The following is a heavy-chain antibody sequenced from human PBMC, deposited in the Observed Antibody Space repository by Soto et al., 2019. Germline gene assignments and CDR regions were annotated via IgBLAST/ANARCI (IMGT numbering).Heavy chain of an antibody. Sequence: EVQLVESGGGLVQPGGSLRLSCAASGFTVSSNYMSWVRQAPGKGLEWVSVIYSGGSTYYADSVKGRFTISRDNSKNTLYLKMNRLRAEDTAVYYCARDPYTIFGVAQPYFDYWGQGTLVTVSS. CDR1: GFTVSSNY. J-gene: IGHJ4*02. CDR2: IYSGGST. V-gene: IGHV3-66*01. CDR3: ARDPYTIFGVAQPYFDY. D-gene: IGHD3-3*01.